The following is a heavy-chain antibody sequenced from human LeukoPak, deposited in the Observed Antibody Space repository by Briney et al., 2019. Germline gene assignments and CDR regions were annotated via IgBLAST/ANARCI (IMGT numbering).Heavy chain of an antibody. CDR2: ISSNGGST. D-gene: IGHD3-9*01. Sequence: PGGXLRLSCAASGFTFSSYAMHWVRQAPGKGVEYVSAISSNGGSTYYANSVKGRFTISRDNSKNTLYLQMGSLRAEDMAVYYCARDILTGYHDYWGQGTLVTVSS. J-gene: IGHJ4*02. CDR3: ARDILTGYHDY. V-gene: IGHV3-64*01. CDR1: GFTFSSYA.